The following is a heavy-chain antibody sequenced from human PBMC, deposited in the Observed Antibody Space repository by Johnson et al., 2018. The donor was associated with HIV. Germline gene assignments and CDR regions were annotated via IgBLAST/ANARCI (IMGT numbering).Heavy chain of an antibody. CDR2: IKSKTDGGTT. J-gene: IGHJ3*02. D-gene: IGHD1-26*01. Sequence: MQLVESGGGLVKPGGSLRLSCAASGFTFSNAWMSWVRQAPGKGLEWVGRIKSKTDGGTTDYAAPVKGRFTLSRDDSKNTLFLQMNSLKTEDTALYYCTAHYRNAFDIWGQGTMVTVSS. CDR1: GFTFSNAW. V-gene: IGHV3-15*01. CDR3: TAHYRNAFDI.